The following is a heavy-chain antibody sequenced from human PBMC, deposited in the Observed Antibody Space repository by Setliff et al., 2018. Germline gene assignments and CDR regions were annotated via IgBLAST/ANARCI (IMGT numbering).Heavy chain of an antibody. CDR1: GGTFSSYA. CDR2: IIPIFGTA. V-gene: IGHV1-69*06. Sequence: SVKVSCKASGGTFSSYAISWVRQAPGQGLEWMGRIIPIFGTANYAQKFQGRVTITADKSTSTAYMELSSLRSDDTAVYYCARANDYSSGWYFYYYGMDVWGQGTTVTVSS. J-gene: IGHJ6*02. D-gene: IGHD6-19*01. CDR3: ARANDYSSGWYFYYYGMDV.